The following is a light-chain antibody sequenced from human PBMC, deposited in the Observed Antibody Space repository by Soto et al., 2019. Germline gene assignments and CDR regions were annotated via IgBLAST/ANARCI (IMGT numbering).Light chain of an antibody. CDR3: QSYDNRLSGSV. Sequence: QSVLTQPPSVSGAPGQRVTISCTGSSSNIGAGYDVHWYQQLPGTAPKLLIYGNSNRPSGVPDRFSGSKSGTSASLAITGLQAEDEAGYYCQSYDNRLSGSVFGGGTQLTVL. V-gene: IGLV1-40*01. CDR2: GNS. CDR1: SSNIGAGYD. J-gene: IGLJ3*02.